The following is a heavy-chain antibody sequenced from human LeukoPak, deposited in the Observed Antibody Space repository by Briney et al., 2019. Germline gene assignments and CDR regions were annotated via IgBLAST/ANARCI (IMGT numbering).Heavy chain of an antibody. V-gene: IGHV1-2*02. CDR3: GTLLSNGPFDY. J-gene: IGHJ4*03. CDR1: GYTFTGYY. CDR2: IYPNSGAT. Sequence: APVKVSCKASGYTFTGYYMHWVRQAPGQGLEWMGWIYPNSGATKYAQKFQGRVTMTRDTSISTAYMELSRLTSDDTAVYYCGTLLSNGPFDYWGQGTLVTVSS.